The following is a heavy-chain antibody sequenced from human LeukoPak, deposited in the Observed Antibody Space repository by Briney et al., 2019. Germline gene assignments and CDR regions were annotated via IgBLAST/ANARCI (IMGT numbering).Heavy chain of an antibody. D-gene: IGHD3-10*01. CDR1: GFTFSSYA. CDR2: ISGSGGST. Sequence: PGGSLRLSCAASGFTFSSYAMSWVRQAPGKGLEWVSAISGSGGSTYYADSVKGRFTISRDNSKNTLYLQMNSLRAEDTAVYYCAKDCRLWFGELRDRWFDPWGQGTLVTVSS. V-gene: IGHV3-23*01. CDR3: AKDCRLWFGELRDRWFDP. J-gene: IGHJ5*02.